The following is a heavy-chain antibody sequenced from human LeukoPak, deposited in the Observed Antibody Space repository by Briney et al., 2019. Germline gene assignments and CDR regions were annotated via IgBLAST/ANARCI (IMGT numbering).Heavy chain of an antibody. J-gene: IGHJ4*02. D-gene: IGHD3-9*01. Sequence: GGSLRLSCAASGFTFSSYGMHWVRQAPGEGLEWVAVISYDGSNKYYADSVKGRFTISRDNSKNTLYLQMNSLRAEDTAVYYCAKSLAIYDILTGLDYWGQGTLVTVSS. CDR3: AKSLAIYDILTGLDY. CDR1: GFTFSSYG. V-gene: IGHV3-30*18. CDR2: ISYDGSNK.